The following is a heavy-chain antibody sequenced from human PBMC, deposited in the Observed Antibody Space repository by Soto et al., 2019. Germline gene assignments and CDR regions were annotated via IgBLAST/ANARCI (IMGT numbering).Heavy chain of an antibody. V-gene: IGHV3-48*03. Sequence: PGGSLRLSCAASGFTFRSYEMNWVRQAPGKGLERVSYISGSASTIYYADSVKGRFTISRDNAKNSLYLQMNSLRAEDTAVYYCARDFGYYGMDVWGQGTTVTVSS. CDR3: ARDFGYYGMDV. CDR2: ISGSASTI. J-gene: IGHJ6*02. CDR1: GFTFRSYE. D-gene: IGHD3-10*01.